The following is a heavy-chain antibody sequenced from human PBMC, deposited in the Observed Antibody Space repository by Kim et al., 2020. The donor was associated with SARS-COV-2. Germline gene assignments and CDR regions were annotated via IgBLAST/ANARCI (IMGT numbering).Heavy chain of an antibody. J-gene: IGHJ4*02. CDR3: ARGGCSSSCHDF. D-gene: IGHD2-2*01. CDR1: GYTFIDYY. Sequence: ASVKVSCKASGYTFIDYYIQWVRQAPGQGLEWMGRINLKNGDTNTAQRLQGRVTMTRDTSINTVYMELSSLTSDDTAVYYCARGGCSSSCHDFWGQGTLVPVSS. CDR2: INLKNGDT. V-gene: IGHV1-2*06.